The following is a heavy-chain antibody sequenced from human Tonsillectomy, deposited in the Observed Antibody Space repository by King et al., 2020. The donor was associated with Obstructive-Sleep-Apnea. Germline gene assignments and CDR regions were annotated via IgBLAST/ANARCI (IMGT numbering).Heavy chain of an antibody. CDR3: ARDQYCYDSGGYFDAFDI. CDR2: IYYSGST. Sequence: LQLQESGPGLVKPSETLSLTCTVSGGSISSSSYNWGWIRQPPGKGLEWIGSIYYSGSTYYNPSLKSRVTISVDTSKKQFSLRLSSVTAADTAVYYCARDQYCYDSGGYFDAFDIWGQGTMVTVSS. CDR1: GGSISSSSYN. J-gene: IGHJ3*02. D-gene: IGHD3-22*01. V-gene: IGHV4-39*07.